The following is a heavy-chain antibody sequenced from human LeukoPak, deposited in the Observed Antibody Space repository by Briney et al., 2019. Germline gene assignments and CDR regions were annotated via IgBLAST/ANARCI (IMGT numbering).Heavy chain of an antibody. Sequence: GMSLRLSCAASGVTLSPYGMHWVRQAPGKGLEWVAVISYEGGTQHYADSVKGRFIISRDNPRNTLYLQMNLLTTEDTAVYYCAKEGTPQVSTWYDLWGQGTQVIVSS. V-gene: IGHV3-30*18. CDR2: ISYEGGTQ. CDR1: GVTLSPYG. J-gene: IGHJ5*02. D-gene: IGHD3-10*01. CDR3: AKEGTPQVSTWYDL.